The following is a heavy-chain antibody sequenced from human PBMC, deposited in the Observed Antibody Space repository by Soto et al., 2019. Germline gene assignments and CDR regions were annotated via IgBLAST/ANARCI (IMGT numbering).Heavy chain of an antibody. CDR3: AKDIATATSIAVAGPSGYYGMDV. D-gene: IGHD6-19*01. J-gene: IGHJ6*02. CDR1: GFTFDDYA. Sequence: PGGSLRLSCAASGFTFDDYAMHWVRQAPGKGLEWVSLISWDGGSTYYADSVKGRFTISRDNSKNSLYLQMNSLRAEDTALDYCAKDIATATSIAVAGPSGYYGMDVWCQGTTVTVSS. V-gene: IGHV3-43D*04. CDR2: ISWDGGST.